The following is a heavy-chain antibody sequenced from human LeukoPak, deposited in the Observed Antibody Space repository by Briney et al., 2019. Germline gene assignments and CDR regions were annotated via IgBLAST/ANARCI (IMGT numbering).Heavy chain of an antibody. CDR1: RFTFRSFG. Sequence: GGSLRLSCAASRFTFRSFGMHWVRQAPGKGLDWVAYIRYDGINEYYADSVKGRFTISRDLSKNTLFLQMNSLRPEDTAVYYCSKDRGVFGVAYSLDYWGQGTLVTVSS. J-gene: IGHJ4*02. V-gene: IGHV3-30*02. CDR3: SKDRGVFGVAYSLDY. CDR2: IRYDGINE. D-gene: IGHD3-3*01.